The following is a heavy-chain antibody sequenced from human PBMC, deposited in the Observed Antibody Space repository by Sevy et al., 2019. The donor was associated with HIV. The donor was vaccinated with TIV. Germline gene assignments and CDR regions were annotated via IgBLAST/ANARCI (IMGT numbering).Heavy chain of an antibody. Sequence: GGSLRLSCAASEFIFSGYGMSWVRQAPGQGLEWVSAISGSGGSTYYADSVKGRFTISRDNFRNTLYLQMNSLRAEDTAVYYCAKDRITAARFQHWGQGTLVTVSS. CDR2: ISGSGGST. D-gene: IGHD6-13*01. J-gene: IGHJ1*01. CDR1: EFIFSGYG. V-gene: IGHV3-23*01. CDR3: AKDRITAARFQH.